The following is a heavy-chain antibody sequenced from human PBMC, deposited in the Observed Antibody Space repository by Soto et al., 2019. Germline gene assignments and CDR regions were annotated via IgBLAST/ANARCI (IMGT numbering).Heavy chain of an antibody. Sequence: QVRLVQSGAEEKKPGASVKVSCKASGYTFTSYAMHWVRQAPGQRLEWMGWINAGNGNTKYSQKFQGRVTFTRDTSAGTAYMELSSLRSEDTAVYYCARVSGWYFLDYWGQGTLVTVSS. V-gene: IGHV1-3*05. J-gene: IGHJ4*02. CDR1: GYTFTSYA. D-gene: IGHD6-19*01. CDR2: INAGNGNT. CDR3: ARVSGWYFLDY.